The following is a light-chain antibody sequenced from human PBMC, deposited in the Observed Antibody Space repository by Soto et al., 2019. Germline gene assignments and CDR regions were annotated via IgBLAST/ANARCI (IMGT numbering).Light chain of an antibody. CDR2: FGS. CDR3: MQALQSLT. V-gene: IGKV2-28*01. Sequence: IVMTQSPLTLPVTPGEPSCISCRSCQSLLYNNTYNYLDWYVQKPGQSPQLLIYFGSNRAPGVPDRFSGSGSGTDFTLRINRVEAEDVGTYYCMQALQSLTFGQGTRLEIK. CDR1: QSLLYNNTYNY. J-gene: IGKJ5*01.